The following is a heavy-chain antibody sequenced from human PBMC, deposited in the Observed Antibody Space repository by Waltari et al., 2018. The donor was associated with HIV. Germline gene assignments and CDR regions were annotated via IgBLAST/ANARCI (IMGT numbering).Heavy chain of an antibody. J-gene: IGHJ1*01. CDR2: ISSVSSYI. V-gene: IGHV3-21*01. CDR1: GFSFISDN. CDR3: ARDSEASTVTLKSSL. D-gene: IGHD4-17*01. Sequence: LVESGGGVVKPGRSLRLSCVGSGFSFISDNRYWVRHIPGKRLEWVASISSVSSYIYYSNSVKDRFIVARDNDKRTLYLQMNRLTVADTAIYYCARDSEASTVTLKSSLWGRGTMVTVSS.